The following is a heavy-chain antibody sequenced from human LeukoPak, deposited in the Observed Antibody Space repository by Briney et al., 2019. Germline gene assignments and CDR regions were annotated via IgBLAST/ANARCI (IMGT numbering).Heavy chain of an antibody. D-gene: IGHD6-6*01. CDR1: GGSFSGYY. J-gene: IGHJ6*03. Sequence: SETLSLTCAVYGGSFSGYYWGWVRQPLGKGLEWIGTISYSGTTYYSPSLKSRVTISLDTSKNQFSLKLNSVTAADTAIYYCARDFSSSSTVYYYYYMDVWGKGTTVTVSS. CDR2: ISYSGTT. V-gene: IGHV4-34*01. CDR3: ARDFSSSSTVYYYYYMDV.